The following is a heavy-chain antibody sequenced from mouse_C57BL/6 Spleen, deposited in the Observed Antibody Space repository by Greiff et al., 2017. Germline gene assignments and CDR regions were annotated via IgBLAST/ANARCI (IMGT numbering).Heavy chain of an antibody. J-gene: IGHJ3*01. CDR2: ISDGGSYT. Sequence: EVMLVASGGGLVKPGGSLKLSCAASGFTFSSYAMSWVRQTPEKRLEWVATISDGGSYTYYPDNVKGRFTISRDKAKNNLYLQMSHLKSEDTAMYYCARDHYGSSAWFAYWGQGTLVTVSA. D-gene: IGHD1-1*01. CDR1: GFTFSSYA. CDR3: ARDHYGSSAWFAY. V-gene: IGHV5-4*01.